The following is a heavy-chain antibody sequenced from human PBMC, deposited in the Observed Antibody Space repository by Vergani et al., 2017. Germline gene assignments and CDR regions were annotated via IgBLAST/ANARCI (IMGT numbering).Heavy chain of an antibody. CDR2: INHSGST. J-gene: IGHJ6*02. CDR1: GGSISSSSYY. CDR3: ARAYKACSSTSCYVYYYGMDV. V-gene: IGHV4-39*07. D-gene: IGHD2-2*01. Sequence: QLQLQESGPGLVKPSETLSLTCTVSGGSISSSSYYWSWIRQPPGKGLEWIGEINHSGSTNYNPSLKSRVTISVDTSKNQFSLKLSSVTAADTAVYYCARAYKACSSTSCYVYYYGMDVWGQGTTVTVSS.